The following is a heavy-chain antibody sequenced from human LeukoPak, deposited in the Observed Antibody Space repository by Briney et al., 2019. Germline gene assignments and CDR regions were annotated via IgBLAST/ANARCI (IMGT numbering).Heavy chain of an antibody. CDR3: ATGTSIAAAVALAY. V-gene: IGHV1-24*01. D-gene: IGHD6-13*01. Sequence: ASVTVSCKVSGYTLTELSMHWVRQAPGKGLEWMGGFDPEDGETIYAQKFQGRVTMTEDTSTDTAYMELSSLRSEDTAVYYCATGTSIAAAVALAYWGQGTLVTVSS. CDR1: GYTLTELS. J-gene: IGHJ4*02. CDR2: FDPEDGET.